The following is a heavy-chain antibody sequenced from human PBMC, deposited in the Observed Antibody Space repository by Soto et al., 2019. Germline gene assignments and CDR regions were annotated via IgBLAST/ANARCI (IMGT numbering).Heavy chain of an antibody. CDR1: GGTYSSYA. CDR3: ARDGGRGIAAAGTWGWALDN. J-gene: IGHJ4*02. V-gene: IGHV1-69*13. D-gene: IGHD6-13*01. Sequence: SVKVSCKASGGTYSSYAISWVRQALGQGLEWMGGIIPIFGTANYAQKFQGRVTITADESTSTAYMELSSPRSEDTAVYYCARDGGRGIAAAGTWGWALDNWGQGNLVTVSS. CDR2: IIPIFGTA.